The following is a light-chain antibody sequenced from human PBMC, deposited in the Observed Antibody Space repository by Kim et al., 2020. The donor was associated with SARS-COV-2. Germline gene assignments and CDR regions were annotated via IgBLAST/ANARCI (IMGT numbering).Light chain of an antibody. CDR3: QQYNSYPYT. V-gene: IGKV1-5*03. Sequence: DIQMTQSPSTLSASVGDRVTITCRASQSINNWLAWYQQKQGQAPKSLIYKASSLESGVPPRFSGSGSGTEFTLTISSLQPDDFATYYCQQYNSYPYTFGQGTKLEI. J-gene: IGKJ2*01. CDR2: KAS. CDR1: QSINNW.